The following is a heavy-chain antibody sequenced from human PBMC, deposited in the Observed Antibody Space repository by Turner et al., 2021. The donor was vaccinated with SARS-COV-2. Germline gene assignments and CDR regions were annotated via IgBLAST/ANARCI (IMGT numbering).Heavy chain of an antibody. D-gene: IGHD3-3*01. Sequence: EVQLVESGGGLVQPGGSLRLSCAASGFTFSSYDMHWVRQATGKGLAWVSAIGTAGNTYSPGSVKGRFTISRENAKNSLYLQMNSLRAGDTAVYYCARGIDLWSGYGSRWGPYGMDVWGQGTTVTVSS. J-gene: IGHJ6*02. CDR3: ARGIDLWSGYGSRWGPYGMDV. V-gene: IGHV3-13*01. CDR2: IGTAGNT. CDR1: GFTFSSYD.